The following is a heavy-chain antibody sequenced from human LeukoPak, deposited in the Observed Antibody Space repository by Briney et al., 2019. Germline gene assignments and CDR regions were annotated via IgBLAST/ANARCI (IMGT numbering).Heavy chain of an antibody. CDR3: ARGGPLNSSSPGNWFDP. V-gene: IGHV4-34*01. D-gene: IGHD6-13*01. CDR2: INHSGST. Sequence: KASETLSLTCAVYGGSFSGYYWSWIRQPPGKGLERIGEINHSGSTNYNPSLKSRVTISVDTSKNQFSLKLSSVTAADTAVYYCARGGPLNSSSPGNWFDPWGQGTLVTVSS. CDR1: GGSFSGYY. J-gene: IGHJ5*02.